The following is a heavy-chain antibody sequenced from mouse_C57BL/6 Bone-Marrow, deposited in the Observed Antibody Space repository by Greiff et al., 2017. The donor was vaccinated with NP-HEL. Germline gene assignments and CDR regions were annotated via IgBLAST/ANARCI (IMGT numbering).Heavy chain of an antibody. CDR1: GYTFTDYE. Sequence: QVQLQQSGAELVRPGASVTLSCKASGYTFTDYEMHWVKQTPVHGLEWIGAIDPETGGTAYNQKFKGKAILTAAKSSSTAYMELRSLTSEDSAVYYCTIIPTVVATKDWYFDVWGTGTTVTVSS. J-gene: IGHJ1*03. CDR2: IDPETGGT. D-gene: IGHD1-1*01. CDR3: TIIPTVVATKDWYFDV. V-gene: IGHV1-15*01.